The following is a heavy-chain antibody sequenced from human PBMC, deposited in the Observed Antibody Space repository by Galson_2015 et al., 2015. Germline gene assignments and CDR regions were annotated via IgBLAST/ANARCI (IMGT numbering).Heavy chain of an antibody. CDR3: ARGDNSDFVELRYYGVDV. CDR1: GYIFINHD. V-gene: IGHV1-18*01. D-gene: IGHD4-11*01. Sequence: SVKVSCKASGYIFINHDIIWVRQAPGQGLEWMGWISAYNGNTKYAEKLQGRVTMITDTFTSTVYMELRSLKSDDTAVYYCARGDNSDFVELRYYGVDVWGQGTTVSVSS. CDR2: ISAYNGNT. J-gene: IGHJ6*02.